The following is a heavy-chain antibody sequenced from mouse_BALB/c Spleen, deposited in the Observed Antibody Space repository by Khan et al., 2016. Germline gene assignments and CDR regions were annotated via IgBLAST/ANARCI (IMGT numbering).Heavy chain of an antibody. CDR1: GYTFTNYG. CDR3: AREPLALDY. J-gene: IGHJ2*01. Sequence: LVESGPELKKPGETVKISCKASGYTFTNYGMNWVKQAPGKGLKWMGWINTYTGEPTYADDFKGRFAFSLETSASTAYLQINNLKNEDTATYFCAREPLALDYWGQGTTLTVSS. V-gene: IGHV9-3-1*01. CDR2: INTYTGEP.